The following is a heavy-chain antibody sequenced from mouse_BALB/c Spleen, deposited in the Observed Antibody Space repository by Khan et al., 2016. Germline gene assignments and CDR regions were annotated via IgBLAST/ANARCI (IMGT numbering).Heavy chain of an antibody. D-gene: IGHD2-13*01. CDR3: AIGLPPDY. Sequence: EVQLVESGPGLVKPSQSLSLTCSVTGYSITSGYYWNWIRQLPGNKLEWMGFISYDGSNNYNPSLKNRISITRDTSKNQFFLKLNSVTAEDTATYFCAIGLPPDYWGQGTTLTVSS. CDR2: ISYDGSN. J-gene: IGHJ2*01. V-gene: IGHV3-6*02. CDR1: GYSITSGYY.